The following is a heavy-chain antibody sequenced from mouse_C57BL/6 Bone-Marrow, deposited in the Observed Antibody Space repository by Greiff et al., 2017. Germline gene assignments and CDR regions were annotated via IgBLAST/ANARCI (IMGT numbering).Heavy chain of an antibody. CDR1: GYTFTSYW. CDR3: ARGDYGSSYEAMDY. J-gene: IGHJ4*01. Sequence: QVHVKQPGAELVKPGASVKLSCKASGYTFTSYWMHWVKQRPGRGLEWIGRIDPNSGGTKYNEKFKSKATLTVDKPSSTAYMQLSSLTSEDYAVYDCARGDYGSSYEAMDYWGQGTSVTVSS. D-gene: IGHD1-1*01. V-gene: IGHV1-72*01. CDR2: IDPNSGGT.